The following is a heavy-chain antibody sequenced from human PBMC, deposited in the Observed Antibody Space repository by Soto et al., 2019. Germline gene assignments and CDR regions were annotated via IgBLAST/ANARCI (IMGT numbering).Heavy chain of an antibody. CDR1: GFTLSNYA. CDR2: ISSNGGST. J-gene: IGHJ4*02. CDR3: VKDRYVDC. Sequence: HAGSLRLSSSVSGFTLSNYAMHWVRQAPGKGLEYVASISSNGGSTYYADSVKGRFTVSRDNSKNTLYLKMSSLRSEDTGIYYCVKDRYVDCWGQGILVTV. V-gene: IGHV3-64D*08.